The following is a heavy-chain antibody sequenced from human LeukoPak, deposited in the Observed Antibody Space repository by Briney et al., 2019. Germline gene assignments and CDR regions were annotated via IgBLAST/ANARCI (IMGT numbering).Heavy chain of an antibody. CDR1: GYSISSGYY. CDR3: ARVERGYSYGLLYYMDV. D-gene: IGHD5-18*01. J-gene: IGHJ6*03. Sequence: SETLSLTCAVSGYSISSGYYWGWIRQPPGKGLEWIGSIYHSGSTYYNPSLKSRVTISVDTSRNQFSLKLSSVTAADTAVYYCARVERGYSYGLLYYMDVWGKGTTVTVSS. V-gene: IGHV4-38-2*01. CDR2: IYHSGST.